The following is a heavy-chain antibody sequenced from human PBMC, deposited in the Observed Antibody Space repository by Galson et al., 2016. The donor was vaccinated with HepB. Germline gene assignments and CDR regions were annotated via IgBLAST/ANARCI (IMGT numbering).Heavy chain of an antibody. D-gene: IGHD2-15*01. J-gene: IGHJ4*02. CDR2: IFHTGFT. V-gene: IGHV4-4*02. Sequence: SETLSLTCGVSGASISTNNWWRWVRQPPGKGLEWIGEIFHTGFTNYRPSLESRVTISLDKSKNYFSLRLSSVTAADSALYYCARRYCSEGICYPLDLWGQGTLVTVSS. CDR3: ARRYCSEGICYPLDL. CDR1: GASISTNNW.